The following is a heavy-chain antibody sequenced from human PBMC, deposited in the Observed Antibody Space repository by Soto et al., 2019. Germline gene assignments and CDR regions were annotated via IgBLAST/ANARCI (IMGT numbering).Heavy chain of an antibody. D-gene: IGHD2-21*01. V-gene: IGHV1-3*01. J-gene: IGHJ5*02. Sequence: QVQLVQSGAEVKKPGASVKVSCKASGYTFTSYAMHWVRQAPGQRLEWMGWINAGNGNTKYSQKFQGRVTITRDTSAGTAYMELSSLRSEDTAVYYCARGFRGGVADWFDPWGQGTLVTVSS. CDR2: INAGNGNT. CDR1: GYTFTSYA. CDR3: ARGFRGGVADWFDP.